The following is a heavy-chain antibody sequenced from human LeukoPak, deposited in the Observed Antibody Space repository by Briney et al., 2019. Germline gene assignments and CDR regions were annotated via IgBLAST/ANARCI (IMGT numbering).Heavy chain of an antibody. CDR3: ARDRDSSGYYSG. D-gene: IGHD3-22*01. Sequence: PSETLSLTCTVSGGSISSGGYYWSWIRQHRGKGLEWIGYIYYSGSTYYNPSLKSRVTISVDTSKNQFSLKLSSVTAADTAVYYCARDRDSSGYYSGWGQGTLVTVSS. V-gene: IGHV4-31*03. J-gene: IGHJ4*02. CDR1: GGSISSGGYY. CDR2: IYYSGST.